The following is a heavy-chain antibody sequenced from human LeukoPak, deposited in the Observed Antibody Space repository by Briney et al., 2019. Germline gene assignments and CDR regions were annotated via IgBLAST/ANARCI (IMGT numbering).Heavy chain of an antibody. Sequence: PGGSLRLSCAASGFTFSSYWMIWVRQAPGKGLEWVANIRQDGSEKYYVASVRGRFTISRDNAKNSLYLQMNSLRREDTAVYYCARARSSYGYGDAFDIWGQGTMVTVSS. CDR1: GFTFSSYW. J-gene: IGHJ3*02. V-gene: IGHV3-7*01. CDR3: ARARSSYGYGDAFDI. D-gene: IGHD5-18*01. CDR2: IRQDGSEK.